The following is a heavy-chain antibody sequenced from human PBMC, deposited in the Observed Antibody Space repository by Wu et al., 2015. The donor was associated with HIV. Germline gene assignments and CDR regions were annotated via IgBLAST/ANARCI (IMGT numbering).Heavy chain of an antibody. D-gene: IGHD1-7*01. J-gene: IGHJ2*01. Sequence: QVHLVQSGTEVKKPGASVKVFCKASGYTFSGYFIHWVRQAPGQGLEWMGWINPQSGGTNYAQTFQGRVTMTRDTSINTAYMEMSSLRYDDTAVYYCARDGLVAGAGTTGYCDVWGRGTLVTRLL. V-gene: IGHV1-2*02. CDR3: ARDGLVAGAGTTGYCDV. CDR2: INPQSGGT. CDR1: GYTFSGYF.